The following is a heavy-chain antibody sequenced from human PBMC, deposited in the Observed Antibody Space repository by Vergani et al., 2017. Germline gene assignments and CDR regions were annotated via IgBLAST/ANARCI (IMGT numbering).Heavy chain of an antibody. CDR3: VRLPRGPWNFEL. J-gene: IGHJ2*01. CDR1: GFTFSSYA. V-gene: IGHV3-23*01. CDR2: ISGSGGST. Sequence: EVQLLESGGGLVQPGGSLRLSCAASGFTFSSYAMSWLRQAPGKGLEWVSAISGSGGSTYYADSVKGRFTISRDNSKNTLYLQMNSLRAEDTAVYYCVRLPRGPWNFELWGRGTLITVSS.